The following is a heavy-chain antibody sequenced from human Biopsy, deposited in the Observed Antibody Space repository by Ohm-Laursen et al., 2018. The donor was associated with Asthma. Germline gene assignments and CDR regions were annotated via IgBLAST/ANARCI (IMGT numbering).Heavy chain of an antibody. V-gene: IGHV3-53*01. D-gene: IGHD6-19*01. Sequence: SLRLSCTASGITVSRDHMFWVRQAPGKGLEWVSVIHSGGTSHTADSVRGRFTISRDFSKNTLHLQMHSLRVEDTAVYYCARGDSSGWSHYYFDYWGQGTLVTVSS. CDR3: ARGDSSGWSHYYFDY. CDR1: GITVSRDH. CDR2: IHSGGTS. J-gene: IGHJ4*02.